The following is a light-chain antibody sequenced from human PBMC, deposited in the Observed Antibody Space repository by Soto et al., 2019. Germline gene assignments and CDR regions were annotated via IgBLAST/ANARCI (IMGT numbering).Light chain of an antibody. J-gene: IGLJ1*01. CDR3: CSYTTSSAYV. Sequence: QSVLTQPASVSGSPGQSITISCTGTTSDVGGYNSVSWYQQRPGKVPRLIIYEVSNRPPGVSNRFSGSKSGNTAFLAISGLQADDEADYYCCSYTTSSAYVFGTGTKVTVL. V-gene: IGLV2-14*01. CDR1: TSDVGGYNS. CDR2: EVS.